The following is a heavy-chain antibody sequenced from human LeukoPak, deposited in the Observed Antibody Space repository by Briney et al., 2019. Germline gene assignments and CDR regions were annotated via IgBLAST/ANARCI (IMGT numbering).Heavy chain of an antibody. CDR2: INPNSGGT. Sequence: ASVKVSCKASGYTFTGYYMHWVRQAPGQGLEWMGRINPNSGGTNYAQKFQGRVTMTRDTSISTAYMEPSRLRSDDTAVYYCARPYYGSGSYLGYWGQGTLVTVSS. J-gene: IGHJ4*02. CDR1: GYTFTGYY. V-gene: IGHV1-2*06. CDR3: ARPYYGSGSYLGY. D-gene: IGHD3-10*01.